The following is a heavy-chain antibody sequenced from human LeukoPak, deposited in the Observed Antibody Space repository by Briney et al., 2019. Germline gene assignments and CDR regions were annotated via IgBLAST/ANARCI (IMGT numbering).Heavy chain of an antibody. CDR2: INPNSGDT. V-gene: IGHV1-2*02. J-gene: IGHJ4*02. Sequence: ASVNVFCKASAYTLTDYYIHWVRQAPGQRLEWLLWINPNSGDTTYAQKFQGRVTMTRATSISSAYMDLSRLNPDDTAVYFCAREEQYNNFFDYWGPATLVTVSS. D-gene: IGHD1/OR15-1a*01. CDR3: AREEQYNNFFDY. CDR1: AYTLTDYY.